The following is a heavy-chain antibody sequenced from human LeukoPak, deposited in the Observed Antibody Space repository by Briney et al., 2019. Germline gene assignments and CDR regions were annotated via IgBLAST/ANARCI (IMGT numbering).Heavy chain of an antibody. D-gene: IGHD3-3*01. V-gene: IGHV3-48*01. CDR1: GFFFSDYG. J-gene: IGHJ4*02. CDR2: ISSGSSDI. CDR3: ASGYDFSSGSKRGFDN. Sequence: GGSLRLSCAASGFFFSDYGMNWVRQAQGKGLEWTSYISSGSSDIFYADSVKGRFTISRDNAKNSLFLQMSRLRGEDTAVYYCASGYDFSSGSKRGFDNWGQGTLVTVSS.